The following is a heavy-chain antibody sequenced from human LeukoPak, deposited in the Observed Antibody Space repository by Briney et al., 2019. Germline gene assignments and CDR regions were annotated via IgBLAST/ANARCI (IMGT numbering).Heavy chain of an antibody. CDR2: ISYDGSNK. D-gene: IGHD6-13*01. Sequence: GRSLRLSCAASGFTFSSYGMHWVRQAPGKGLEWVAVISYDGSNKYYADSVKGRFTISRDNSKNTLYLQMNSLRAEDTAVYYCARDKAHLAAAGFIDYWGQGTLVTVSS. CDR3: ARDKAHLAAAGFIDY. V-gene: IGHV3-30*03. J-gene: IGHJ4*02. CDR1: GFTFSSYG.